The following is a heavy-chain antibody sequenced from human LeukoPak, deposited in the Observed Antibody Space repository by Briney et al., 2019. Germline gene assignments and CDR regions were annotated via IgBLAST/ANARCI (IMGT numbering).Heavy chain of an antibody. CDR3: ARAPVRIVGATPYYFDY. Sequence: ASVKVSFTASGYTFTIYGISWVRQAPGQGLEWMGWISAYNGNTNYAQKLQGRVTMTTDTSTSTAYMELRSLRSDDTAVYYCARAPVRIVGATPYYFDYWGQGTLVTVSS. CDR2: ISAYNGNT. J-gene: IGHJ4*02. V-gene: IGHV1-18*01. CDR1: GYTFTIYG. D-gene: IGHD1-26*01.